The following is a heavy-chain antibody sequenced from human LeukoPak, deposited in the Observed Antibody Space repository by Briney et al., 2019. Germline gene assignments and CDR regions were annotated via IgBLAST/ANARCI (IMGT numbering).Heavy chain of an antibody. V-gene: IGHV1-18*04. CDR1: GYTFTGYY. D-gene: IGHD3-22*01. Sequence: ASVKVSCKASGYTFTGYYMHWVRQAPGQGLEWMGWITAYSGNTDYAQKFQGRVTMTTDTSTSTAYMEVRSLRSDDTAVYYCARVPVSYHYDSSGCDYWGQGTVVTVSS. J-gene: IGHJ4*02. CDR2: ITAYSGNT. CDR3: ARVPVSYHYDSSGCDY.